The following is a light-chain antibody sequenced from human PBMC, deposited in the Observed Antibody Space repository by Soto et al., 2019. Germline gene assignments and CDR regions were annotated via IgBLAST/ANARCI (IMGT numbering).Light chain of an antibody. V-gene: IGLV2-14*01. J-gene: IGLJ1*01. CDR2: EVT. CDR1: SSDVGGYNA. Sequence: LAQPASVSGSPGQTITISCTGTSSDVGGYNAVSWYQHHPGKAPKLIIYEVTHRPSGVSDRFSASKSGNTASLTISGLQADDEADYYCNSFRVSHIYVFGTATKVT. CDR3: NSFRVSHIYV.